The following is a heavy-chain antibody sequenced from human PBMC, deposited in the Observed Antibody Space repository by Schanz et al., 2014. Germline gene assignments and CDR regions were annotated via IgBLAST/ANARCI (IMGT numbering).Heavy chain of an antibody. CDR2: ISPYNGNT. CDR1: GYTFTSYG. D-gene: IGHD3-16*01. Sequence: QVHLVQSGAEVKKPGASVKVSCKASGYTFTSYGISWVRQAPGQGLEWMGWISPYNGNTNYAQKLQGRVTMTADTSTSTAYMDLRSLRSDDTAHYYCVRVPSRDVAFDIWGRGTLVTVSS. V-gene: IGHV1-18*01. CDR3: VRVPSRDVAFDI. J-gene: IGHJ2*01.